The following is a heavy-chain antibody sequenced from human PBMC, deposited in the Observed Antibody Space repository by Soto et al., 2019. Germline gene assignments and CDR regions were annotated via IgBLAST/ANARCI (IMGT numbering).Heavy chain of an antibody. D-gene: IGHD5-18*01. CDR2: ASGSGTAT. Sequence: EVQLLESGGGLVQPGGSLRLSCAASGFTLSNFAMNWVRQAPGGGVEWGSAASGSGTATNYSDSVNGRFTISRDNSNNTLFLQMNSLRAEDTALYHCAKDVRGYSYGFACWGQGTLVTVSS. CDR1: GFTLSNFA. CDR3: AKDVRGYSYGFAC. J-gene: IGHJ4*02. V-gene: IGHV3-23*01.